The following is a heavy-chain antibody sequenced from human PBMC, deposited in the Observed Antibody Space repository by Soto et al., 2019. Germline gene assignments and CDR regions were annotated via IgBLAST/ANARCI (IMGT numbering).Heavy chain of an antibody. D-gene: IGHD6-13*01. CDR1: GGTFSSYA. Sequence: GASVKVSCKASGGTFSSYAISWVRQAPGQGLEWMGGIIPIFGTANYAQKFQGRVTITADESTSTAYMELSSLRSEDAAVYYCAREVSRGAPGTLHYYYYGMDVWGQGTTVTVSS. CDR2: IIPIFGTA. V-gene: IGHV1-69*13. CDR3: AREVSRGAPGTLHYYYYGMDV. J-gene: IGHJ6*02.